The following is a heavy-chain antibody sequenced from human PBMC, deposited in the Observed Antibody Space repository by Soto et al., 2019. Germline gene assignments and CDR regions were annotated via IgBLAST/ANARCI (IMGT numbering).Heavy chain of an antibody. CDR1: GGSSSSGGYY. CDR2: IYYSGRT. V-gene: IGHV4-31*03. J-gene: IGHJ6*01. CDR3: ASNRYYDFWSGYLAPSGMEV. D-gene: IGHD3-3*01. Sequence: PSETLSLTCTVSGGSSSSGGYYWSWIRQHPGKGLEGIGYIYYSGRTYYNPSLKSRVTISVDTPNNQFSLKLISLTDAEMAVYYCASNRYYDFWSGYLAPSGMEVWGQGTTVTVFS.